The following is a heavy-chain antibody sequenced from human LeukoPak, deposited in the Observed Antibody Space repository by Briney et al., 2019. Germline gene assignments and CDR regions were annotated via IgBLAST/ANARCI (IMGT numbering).Heavy chain of an antibody. CDR1: GGSISSSSYY. Sequence: PSETLSLTCTVSGGSISSSSYYWGWIRQPPGNGLEWIGSIYYSGSTYYNPSLKSRVTISVDTSKNQFSLKLSSVTAADTAVYYCARAGEAMDNNCFDPWGQGTLVTVSS. CDR3: ARAGEAMDNNCFDP. D-gene: IGHD5-18*01. CDR2: IYYSGST. V-gene: IGHV4-39*07. J-gene: IGHJ5*02.